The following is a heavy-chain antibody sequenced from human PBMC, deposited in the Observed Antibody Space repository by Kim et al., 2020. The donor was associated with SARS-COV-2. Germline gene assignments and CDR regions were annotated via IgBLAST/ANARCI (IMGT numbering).Heavy chain of an antibody. D-gene: IGHD3-10*01. J-gene: IGHJ5*02. CDR1: GYTFINYP. CDR3: ARGQYGSVIYNWFDP. V-gene: IGHV1-3*01. Sequence: ASVKVSCKASGYTFINYPMHWVRQAPGQRPEWMGCINPANGNTRYSQNFQGRVTTTRDTSATTVYVELTALRSEDTAVYYCARGQYGSVIYNWFDPWGQGTLVTVSS. CDR2: INPANGNT.